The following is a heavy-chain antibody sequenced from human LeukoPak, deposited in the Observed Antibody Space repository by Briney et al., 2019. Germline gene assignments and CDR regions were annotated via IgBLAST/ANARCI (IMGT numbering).Heavy chain of an antibody. CDR3: AELGITMIGGV. CDR2: ISSSSLYI. V-gene: IGHV3-21*01. CDR1: GFTLSTYS. Sequence: GGSLRLSCAASGFTLSTYSLNWVRQAPGKGLEWVSSISSSSLYIYYADSVKGRFTISRDNAKNSLFLQMNSLRAEDTAVYYCAELGITMIGGVWSKGTTVTISS. D-gene: IGHD3-10*02. J-gene: IGHJ6*04.